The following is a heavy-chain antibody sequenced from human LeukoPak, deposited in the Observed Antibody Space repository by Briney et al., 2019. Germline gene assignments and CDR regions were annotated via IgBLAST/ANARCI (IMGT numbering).Heavy chain of an antibody. D-gene: IGHD3-22*01. CDR1: GYTFTSYD. CDR2: IIPIFGTA. V-gene: IGHV1-69*06. J-gene: IGHJ4*02. CDR3: ARGTDSSGYYVDY. Sequence: SVKVSCKASGYTFTSYDISWVRQAPGQGLEWMGGIIPIFGTANYAQKFQGRVTITADKSTSTAYMELSSLRSEDTAVYYCARGTDSSGYYVDYWGQGTLVTVSS.